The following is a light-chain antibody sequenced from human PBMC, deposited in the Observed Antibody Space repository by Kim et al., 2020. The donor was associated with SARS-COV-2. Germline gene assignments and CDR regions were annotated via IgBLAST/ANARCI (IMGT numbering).Light chain of an antibody. CDR2: GAS. Sequence: ASVGDRVTITCRASHGISNYLAWYQQKPGQVPKLLIYGASTLQSGVPSRFSGSGSGTDFTLTISSLQPEDVATYYCQKYNSAPRTFGQGTKVDIK. V-gene: IGKV1-27*01. CDR1: HGISNY. CDR3: QKYNSAPRT. J-gene: IGKJ1*01.